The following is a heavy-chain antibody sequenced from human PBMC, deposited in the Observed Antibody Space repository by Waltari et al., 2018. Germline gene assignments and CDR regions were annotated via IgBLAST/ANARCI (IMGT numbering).Heavy chain of an antibody. J-gene: IGHJ4*02. Sequence: EVQLVESGGDLVQPGGSLRLSCTVSELSSFWLDWVRQAPGKGLVWVARIKNNGTMITYADAVRGRFTISRDSAKKTFYLQMNRLRGEDTAVYYCSTNPPGNWGQGTLVTVSS. CDR2: IKNNGTMI. CDR3: STNPPGN. V-gene: IGHV3-74*01. CDR1: ELSSFW.